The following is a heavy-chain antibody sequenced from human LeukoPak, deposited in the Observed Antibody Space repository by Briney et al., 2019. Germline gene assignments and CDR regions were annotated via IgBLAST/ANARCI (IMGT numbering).Heavy chain of an antibody. D-gene: IGHD3-10*01. CDR3: AREESSLWFGEFH. CDR1: GYPFTSYD. J-gene: IGHJ4*02. Sequence: ASVKVSCKASGYPFTSYDITWVRQAPGQGLEWMGWINTNTGNPTYAQGFTGRFVFSLDTSVSTAYLQISSLKAEDTAVYYCAREESSLWFGEFHWGQGTLVTVSS. CDR2: INTNTGNP. V-gene: IGHV7-4-1*02.